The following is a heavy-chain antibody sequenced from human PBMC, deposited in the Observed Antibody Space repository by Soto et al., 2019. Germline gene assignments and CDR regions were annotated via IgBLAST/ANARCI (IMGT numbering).Heavy chain of an antibody. J-gene: IGHJ6*02. CDR1: GYTFTSYG. Sequence: PSVKVSCKASGYTFTSYGISWVRQAPGQGLEWMGWISAYNGNTNYAQKLQGRVSMTTDTSTSTAYMELRSLRSDDTAVYYCASGLGYSSSFGYGMDVWGQGTTVTVS. V-gene: IGHV1-18*01. D-gene: IGHD6-6*01. CDR2: ISAYNGNT. CDR3: ASGLGYSSSFGYGMDV.